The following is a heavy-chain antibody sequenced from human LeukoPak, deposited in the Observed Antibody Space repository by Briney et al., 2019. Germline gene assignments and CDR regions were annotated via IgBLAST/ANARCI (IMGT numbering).Heavy chain of an antibody. V-gene: IGHV3-30-3*01. CDR1: GFTFSSYA. CDR3: AKDYSNSLSLSNSFDY. J-gene: IGHJ4*02. D-gene: IGHD4-11*01. CDR2: ISYDGSNK. Sequence: GGSLRLSCAASGFTFSSYAMSWVRQAPGKGLEWVAVISYDGSNKYYADSVKGRFTISRDNSKNTLYLQMNSLRAEDTAVYYCAKDYSNSLSLSNSFDYWGQGTLVTVSS.